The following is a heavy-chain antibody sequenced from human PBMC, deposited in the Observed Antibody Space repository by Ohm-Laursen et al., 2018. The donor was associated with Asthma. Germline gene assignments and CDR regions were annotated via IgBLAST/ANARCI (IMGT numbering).Heavy chain of an antibody. CDR2: ISSTSTII. J-gene: IGHJ4*02. CDR3: AKRGSGGSFDS. D-gene: IGHD2-15*01. V-gene: IGHV3-48*01. CDR1: GFTFSTYT. Sequence: SLRLSCAASGFTFSTYTMHWVRQAPGKGLEWVSYISSTSTIIYYTESVKGRFTISRDNAKNSVYLQMNSLRPEDTAVYYCAKRGSGGSFDSWGQGTLVTVSS.